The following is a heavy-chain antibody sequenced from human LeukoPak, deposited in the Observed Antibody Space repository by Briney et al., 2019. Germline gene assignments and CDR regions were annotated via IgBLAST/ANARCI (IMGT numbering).Heavy chain of an antibody. J-gene: IGHJ5*02. Sequence: ASVKLSCKASGGTCSSYAISWVRQAPGQGLEWMGGIIPIFGTATYAQKFQGRVVITADESTSTTYMVLRSLRSEDTAVYYCVGYCSGGSCYPLWFDPWGQGTLVTVSS. CDR2: IIPIFGTA. V-gene: IGHV1-69*13. CDR1: GGTCSSYA. D-gene: IGHD2-15*01. CDR3: VGYCSGGSCYPLWFDP.